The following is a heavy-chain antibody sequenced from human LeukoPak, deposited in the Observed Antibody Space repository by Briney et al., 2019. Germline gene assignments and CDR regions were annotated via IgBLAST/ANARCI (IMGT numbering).Heavy chain of an antibody. CDR1: GGSISSYY. Sequence: SETLSLTCTVSGGSISSYYWSWIRQPPGKGLEWIGYIYYSGSTHYNPSLKSRVTISVDTSKNQFSLKLSSVTAADTAVYYCAGQDSSGYPFDYWGQGTLVTVSS. V-gene: IGHV4-59*01. J-gene: IGHJ4*02. CDR3: AGQDSSGYPFDY. CDR2: IYYSGST. D-gene: IGHD3-22*01.